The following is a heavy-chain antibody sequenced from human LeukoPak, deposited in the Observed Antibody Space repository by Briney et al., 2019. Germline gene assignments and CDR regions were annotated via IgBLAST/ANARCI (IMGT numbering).Heavy chain of an antibody. CDR1: NDYIKDYY. D-gene: IGHD5-12*01. Sequence: SETLSLTCTLSNDYIKDYYCGWIRQPAGKGLEWIVRIYTSVSTNYNPSLKSRVTMSVDTSKNQFSLKLSSVTAADTAVYYCAREWLRGISYFGYFDYWGQGTLVTVSS. J-gene: IGHJ4*02. CDR2: IYTSVST. CDR3: AREWLRGISYFGYFDY. V-gene: IGHV4-4*07.